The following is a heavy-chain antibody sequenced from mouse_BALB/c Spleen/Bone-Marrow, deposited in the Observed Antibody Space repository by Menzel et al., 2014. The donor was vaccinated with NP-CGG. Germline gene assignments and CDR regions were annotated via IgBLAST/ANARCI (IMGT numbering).Heavy chain of an antibody. D-gene: IGHD2-10*01. J-gene: IGHJ3*01. Sequence: EVKVEESGGGLVKSGGSLELSCAASGFSFNSYGMSWVRQTPEKRLEWVATISGGGSYTFYPDSVKGRFTISRDNAKNNLYLQLSSLRSEDTALYYCARHAYYDQTEVSFVYWGQGTPVTVSA. V-gene: IGHV5-9-2*01. CDR3: ARHAYYDQTEVSFVY. CDR1: GFSFNSYG. CDR2: ISGGGSYT.